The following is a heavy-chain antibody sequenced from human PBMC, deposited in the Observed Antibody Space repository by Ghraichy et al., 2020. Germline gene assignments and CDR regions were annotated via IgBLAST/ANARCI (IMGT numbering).Heavy chain of an antibody. CDR2: ISAYNGNT. CDR1: GYTFTSYG. CDR3: ARDFGGYCSGGSCYANWFDP. D-gene: IGHD2-15*01. Sequence: ASVKVSCKASGYTFTSYGISWVRQAPGQGLEWMGWISAYNGNTNYAQKLQGRVTMTTDTSTSTAYMELRSLRSDDTAVYYWARDFGGYCSGGSCYANWFDPWGQGTLVTVSS. J-gene: IGHJ5*02. V-gene: IGHV1-18*01.